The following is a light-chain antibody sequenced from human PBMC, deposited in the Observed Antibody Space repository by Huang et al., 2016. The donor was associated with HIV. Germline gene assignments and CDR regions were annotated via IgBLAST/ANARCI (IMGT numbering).Light chain of an antibody. CDR2: WAS. V-gene: IGKV4-1*01. Sequence: DIVMTQSPDSLAVSLGERATINCQSSQSVLYNSNNKNDFAWYQQKPGQPPKLLIYWASTRESGVPDRFSGSGSGTDFTLTISSLQAEDVAVYYCQQYYTTPGLTFGGGTKVEIK. J-gene: IGKJ4*01. CDR3: QQYYTTPGLT. CDR1: QSVLYNSNNKND.